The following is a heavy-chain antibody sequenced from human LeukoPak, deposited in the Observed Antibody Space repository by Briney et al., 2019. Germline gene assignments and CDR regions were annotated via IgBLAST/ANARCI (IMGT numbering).Heavy chain of an antibody. D-gene: IGHD3-9*01. CDR1: GFTFSSYS. CDR3: ARDILTGSQSRFQH. CDR2: ISSSSTI. Sequence: GGSLRLSCAASGFTFSSYSMTWVRQAPGKGLEWLSYISSSSTIYYADSVKGRFTISRDNAKNSLYLQMNSLRAEDTAVYYCARDILTGSQSRFQHWGQGTLVTVSS. V-gene: IGHV3-48*04. J-gene: IGHJ1*01.